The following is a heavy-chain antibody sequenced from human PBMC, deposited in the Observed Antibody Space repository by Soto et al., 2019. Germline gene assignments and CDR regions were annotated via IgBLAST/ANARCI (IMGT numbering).Heavy chain of an antibody. CDR1: GFTFSTYT. CDR2: IDSSGSTI. V-gene: IGHV3-48*01. CDR3: VRDPQDHGSGSHLF. D-gene: IGHD3-10*01. Sequence: GGSLRLSCVGSGFTFSTYTMNWVRQAPGKGLEWISYIDSSGSTINHADSVKGRFTISRDNAKNSVYLQMNSLRAEDTAVYYCVRDPQDHGSGSHLFWGQGTLVTVSS. J-gene: IGHJ4*02.